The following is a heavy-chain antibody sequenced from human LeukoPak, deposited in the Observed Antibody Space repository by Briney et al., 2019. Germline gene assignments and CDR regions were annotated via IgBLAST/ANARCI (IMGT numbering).Heavy chain of an antibody. CDR1: GGSISSSSYY. Sequence: TLSLTCTVSGGSISSSSYYWSWIRQPAGKGLEWIGRIYTSGSTNYNPSLKSRVTISVDTSKNQFSLKLSSVTAADTAVYYCARDSYGGIDYWGQGTLVTVSS. CDR3: ARDSYGGIDY. V-gene: IGHV4-61*02. D-gene: IGHD4-17*01. J-gene: IGHJ4*02. CDR2: IYTSGST.